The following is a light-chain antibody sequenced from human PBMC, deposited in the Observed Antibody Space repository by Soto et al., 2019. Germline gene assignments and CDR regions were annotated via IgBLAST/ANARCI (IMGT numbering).Light chain of an antibody. Sequence: QSALTQPRSVSGSPGQSVTISCTGTSSDVGIYNYVSWHQHHPGKAPKLIIYDVIKRPSGVPDRFSGSKSGITASLTISGLQADDEADYYCCSYAATSTLVFGGGTKVTVL. V-gene: IGLV2-11*01. CDR1: SSDVGIYNY. CDR2: DVI. CDR3: CSYAATSTLV. J-gene: IGLJ3*02.